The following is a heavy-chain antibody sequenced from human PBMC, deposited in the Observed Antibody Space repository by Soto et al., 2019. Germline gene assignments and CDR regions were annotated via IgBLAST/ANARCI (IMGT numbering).Heavy chain of an antibody. CDR3: AKDRSRAVAGTYYYYYYGMDV. CDR1: GFTFSSYG. CDR2: ISYDGSNK. J-gene: IGHJ6*02. V-gene: IGHV3-30*18. D-gene: IGHD6-19*01. Sequence: VQLVESGGGVVQPGRSLRLSCAASGFTFSSYGMHWVRQAPGKGLEWVAVISYDGSNKYYADSVKGRFTISRDNSKNTLYLQMNSLRAEDTAVYYCAKDRSRAVAGTYYYYYYGMDVWGQGTTVTVSS.